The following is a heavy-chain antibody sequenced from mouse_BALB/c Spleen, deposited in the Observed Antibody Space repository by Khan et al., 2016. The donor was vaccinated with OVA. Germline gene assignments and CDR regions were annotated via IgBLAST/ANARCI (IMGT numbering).Heavy chain of an antibody. CDR3: ARTYFTYGNYGDYYTMDY. CDR2: IWSGGST. Sequence: QVQLKQSGPGLVQPSQSLSITCTVSGFSLTSYGVPWVRQSPGKGLEWLGVIWSGGSTDYNSAFISRLTISKDNSKSQVFFKMNSLQANDKAIYYCARTYFTYGNYGDYYTMDYWGQGTSVTVSS. J-gene: IGHJ4*01. CDR1: GFSLTSYG. D-gene: IGHD2-1*01. V-gene: IGHV2-2*02.